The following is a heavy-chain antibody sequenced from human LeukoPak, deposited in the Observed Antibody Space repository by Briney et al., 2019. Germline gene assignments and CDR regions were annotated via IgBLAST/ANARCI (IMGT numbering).Heavy chain of an antibody. Sequence: GGSLRLSCAASGFTFSSNWMSWVRQAPGKGLEWVANIGEDGSEKYYVDSVKGRFTISRDNANNSLYLQMNSLRAEDTAVYYCARDHGYYDTSTRGIDYWGQGTLVTVSS. CDR1: GFTFSSNW. CDR2: IGEDGSEK. V-gene: IGHV3-7*03. CDR3: ARDHGYYDTSTRGIDY. J-gene: IGHJ4*02. D-gene: IGHD3-22*01.